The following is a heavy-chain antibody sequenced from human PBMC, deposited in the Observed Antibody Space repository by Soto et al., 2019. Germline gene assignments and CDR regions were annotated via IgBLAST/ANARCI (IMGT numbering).Heavy chain of an antibody. CDR2: ISNTAITD. V-gene: IGHV3-11*01. CDR1: GFSFSDYS. J-gene: IGHJ6*03. CDR3: AREWHQILSHKHYYYYLDV. Sequence: QVQLVESGGDLVKPGGSLRLSCVASGFSFSDYSMTWMRQAPGGGLDFVAFISNTAITDYYADSVKGRFTISRDNARNSVYLQMDSLRAEDAALYYCAREWHQILSHKHYYYYLDVWGTGTTVTVSS. D-gene: IGHD2-2*01.